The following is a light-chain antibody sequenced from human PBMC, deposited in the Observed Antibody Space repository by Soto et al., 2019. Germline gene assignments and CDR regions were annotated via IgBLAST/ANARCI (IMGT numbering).Light chain of an antibody. Sequence: QSVLSQPASVSGSPGQSITISCTGTSSDVGGYNYVSWYQQHPGKAPKLMIYEVSNRPSGVSNRFSGSKSGNTASLTISGLQAEDDADYYCSSYTSSSIRVFGTGTKVTVL. J-gene: IGLJ1*01. CDR1: SSDVGGYNY. CDR2: EVS. V-gene: IGLV2-14*01. CDR3: SSYTSSSIRV.